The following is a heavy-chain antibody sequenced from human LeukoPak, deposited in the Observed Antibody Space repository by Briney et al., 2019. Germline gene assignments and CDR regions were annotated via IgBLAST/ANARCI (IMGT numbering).Heavy chain of an antibody. V-gene: IGHV3-23*01. CDR3: AKPKDNSLFCFDY. CDR1: AFTFRSYA. Sequence: PGGSLPLSRAASAFTFRSYAMSWVRQAGGKGLEWVSAISGSGGSTYYADSVKGRFTISRDNSKNTLYLQMSSLRAEDTAVYYCAKPKDNSLFCFDYWGQPTVV. D-gene: IGHD1-20*01. CDR2: ISGSGGST. J-gene: IGHJ4*02.